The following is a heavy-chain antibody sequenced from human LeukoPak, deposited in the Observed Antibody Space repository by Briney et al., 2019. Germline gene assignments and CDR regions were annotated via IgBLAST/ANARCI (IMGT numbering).Heavy chain of an antibody. D-gene: IGHD6-19*01. CDR2: IKQDGSEK. Sequence: GGSLRLSCAASGFTFSSYWMHWVRQAPGKGLEWVANIKQDGSEKYYVDSVKGRFTISRDNAKNSLYLQMNSLRAEDTAVYYCARERYSSGWRFDYWGQGTLVTVSS. CDR3: ARERYSSGWRFDY. V-gene: IGHV3-7*01. CDR1: GFTFSSYW. J-gene: IGHJ4*02.